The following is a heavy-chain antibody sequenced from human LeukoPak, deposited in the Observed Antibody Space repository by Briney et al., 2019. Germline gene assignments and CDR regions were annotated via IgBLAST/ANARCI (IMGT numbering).Heavy chain of an antibody. Sequence: SETLSLICAVSGGSISSGGYSWSWIRQPPGKGLEWIGYIFHTGSTYYNPSLKSRVTISMDTSKNQFSLKLTSVAAADTAVYYCARGDVGYFDYWGHGSLVTVSS. CDR3: ARGDVGYFDY. CDR2: IFHTGST. J-gene: IGHJ4*01. D-gene: IGHD1-26*01. V-gene: IGHV4-30-2*01. CDR1: GGSISSGGYS.